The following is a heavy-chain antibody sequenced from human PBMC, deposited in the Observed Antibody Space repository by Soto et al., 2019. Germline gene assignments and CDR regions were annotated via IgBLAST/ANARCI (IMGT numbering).Heavy chain of an antibody. J-gene: IGHJ6*02. CDR2: ISYDGSNK. CDR1: GFTFSSYG. Sequence: QVQLVESGGGVVQPGRSLRLSCAASGFTFSSYGMHWVRQAPGKGLEWVAVISYDGSNKYYADSVKGRFTISRDNCKNTLYLQMNSLRAEDTAVYYCAKNPRYYSGYRPSYGMDVWGQGTTVTVSS. D-gene: IGHD2-2*02. CDR3: AKNPRYYSGYRPSYGMDV. V-gene: IGHV3-30*18.